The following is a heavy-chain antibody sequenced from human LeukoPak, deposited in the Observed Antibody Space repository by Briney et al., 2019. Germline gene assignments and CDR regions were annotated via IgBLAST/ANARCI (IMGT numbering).Heavy chain of an antibody. D-gene: IGHD1-26*01. Sequence: GGSLRLSCAASGFTFSSYAMSWVRQAPGEGLEWVSSISGSGGSTYYADSVKGRFTISRDNSKNTLYLQMNSLRAEDTAVYYCARREDYFDYWGQGTLVTVSS. V-gene: IGHV3-23*01. CDR2: ISGSGGST. J-gene: IGHJ4*02. CDR1: GFTFSSYA. CDR3: ARREDYFDY.